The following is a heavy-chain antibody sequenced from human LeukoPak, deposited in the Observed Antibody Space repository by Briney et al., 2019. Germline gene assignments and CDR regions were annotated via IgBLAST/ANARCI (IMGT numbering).Heavy chain of an antibody. Sequence: GASVKVSCEASGYTFTGYYMHWVRQAPGQGLEWMGRINPNSGGTNYAQKFQGRVTMTRDTSISTAYMELSRLRSDDTAVYYCARDLGYPSRGFDPWGQGTLVTVSS. CDR2: INPNSGGT. CDR3: ARDLGYPSRGFDP. D-gene: IGHD6-13*01. V-gene: IGHV1-2*06. CDR1: GYTFTGYY. J-gene: IGHJ5*02.